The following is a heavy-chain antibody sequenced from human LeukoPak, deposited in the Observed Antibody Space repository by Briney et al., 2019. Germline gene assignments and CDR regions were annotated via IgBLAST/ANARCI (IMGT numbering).Heavy chain of an antibody. J-gene: IGHJ4*02. V-gene: IGHV3-23*01. CDR2: ISGSGGST. CDR3: AKDLGFTYYYDSSGYYPFDY. CDR1: GFTFSSYA. Sequence: GGSLRLSCAASGFTFSSYAMSWVRQAPGKGLEWVSAISGSGGSTYYADSVKGRFTISRDNSKNTLYLQMNSLRAEDTAVYYCAKDLGFTYYYDSSGYYPFDYWGQGTLVTVSS. D-gene: IGHD3-22*01.